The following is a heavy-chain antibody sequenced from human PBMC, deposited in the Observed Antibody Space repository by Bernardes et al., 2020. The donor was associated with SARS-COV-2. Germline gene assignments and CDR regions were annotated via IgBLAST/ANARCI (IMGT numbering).Heavy chain of an antibody. CDR3: ARQSPTSYWGGYYYGMDV. J-gene: IGHJ6*02. V-gene: IGHV3-33*01. CDR2: IWYDGINQ. Sequence: GGSLRLSCAASGFTFSSFAMHWVRQAPDKGLEWVAVIWYDGINQYYADSLKGRFTISRDNSKNSLYLQMNSLRAEDTAVYYCARQSPTSYWGGYYYGMDVWGQGTTVTVSS. D-gene: IGHD3-16*01. CDR1: GFTFSSFA.